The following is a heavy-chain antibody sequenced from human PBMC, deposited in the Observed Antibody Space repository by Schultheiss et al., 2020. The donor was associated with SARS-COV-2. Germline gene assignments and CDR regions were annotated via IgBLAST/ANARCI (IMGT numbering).Heavy chain of an antibody. CDR2: ISYDGSNK. V-gene: IGHV3-30-3*01. Sequence: GGSLRLSCAASGFTFSSYWMSWVRQAPGKGLEWVAVISYDGSNKYYADSVKGRFTISRDNSKNTLYLQMNSLRAEDTAVYYCARGAAVAVTGWFDPWGQGTLVTVAS. D-gene: IGHD6-19*01. J-gene: IGHJ5*02. CDR3: ARGAAVAVTGWFDP. CDR1: GFTFSSYW.